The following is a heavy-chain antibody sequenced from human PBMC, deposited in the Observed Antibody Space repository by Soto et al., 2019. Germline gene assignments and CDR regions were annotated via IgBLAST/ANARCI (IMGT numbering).Heavy chain of an antibody. CDR3: AREVPALDAFDI. CDR1: GYTFTGYY. CDR2: INPNSGGT. Sequence: ASVKVSCKASGYTFTGYYMHWVRQAPGQGLEWMGWINPNSGGTNYAQKFQGRVTMNRDTSISTAYMELSRLRSDDTAVYYCAREVPALDAFDIWGQGTMVTVSS. J-gene: IGHJ3*02. V-gene: IGHV1-2*02.